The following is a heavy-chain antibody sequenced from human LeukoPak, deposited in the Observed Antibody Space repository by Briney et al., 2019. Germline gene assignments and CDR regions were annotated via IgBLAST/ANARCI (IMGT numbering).Heavy chain of an antibody. Sequence: SETLSLTCTVSGGSISSYYWSWIRQPPGKGLEWIGSIYHSGSTYYNPSLKSRVTISVDTSKNQFSLKLSSVTAADTAVYYCARDFYYYGSGSANAFDIWGQGTMVTVSS. CDR1: GGSISSYY. CDR2: IYHSGST. V-gene: IGHV4-38-2*02. CDR3: ARDFYYYGSGSANAFDI. D-gene: IGHD3-10*01. J-gene: IGHJ3*02.